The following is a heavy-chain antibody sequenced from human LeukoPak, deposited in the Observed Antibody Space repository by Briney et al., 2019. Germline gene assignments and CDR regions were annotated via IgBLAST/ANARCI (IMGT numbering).Heavy chain of an antibody. CDR3: ARDLPGSSWYDVDS. CDR1: GFSLSTFN. J-gene: IGHJ5*01. V-gene: IGHV3-69-1*01. Sequence: GGSLRLSCAASGFSLSTFNMNWVRQAPGKGLEWVSCISGTGSVYYAASVRGRFTISRDNAGNSLFLQLNSLRTEDTAVYFCARDLPGSSWYDVDSWGQGTLVTVSS. D-gene: IGHD6-13*01. CDR2: ISGTGSV.